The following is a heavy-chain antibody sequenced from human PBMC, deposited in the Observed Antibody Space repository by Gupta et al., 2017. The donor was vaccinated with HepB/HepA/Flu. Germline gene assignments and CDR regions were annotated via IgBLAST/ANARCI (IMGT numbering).Heavy chain of an antibody. J-gene: IGHJ5*02. Sequence: QVQLQESGPGLVKPSQTLSLTCTVSGGSISSGGYYWSWLRQPPGKGLEWIGYIYYSGSTYYNPSPKSRVTISVDTSKNQFSLKLSSVTAADTAVYYCAREGPIVVVPAAWYNWFDPWGQGTLVTVSS. CDR1: GGSISSGGYY. V-gene: IGHV4-31*03. D-gene: IGHD2-2*01. CDR3: AREGPIVVVPAAWYNWFDP. CDR2: IYYSGST.